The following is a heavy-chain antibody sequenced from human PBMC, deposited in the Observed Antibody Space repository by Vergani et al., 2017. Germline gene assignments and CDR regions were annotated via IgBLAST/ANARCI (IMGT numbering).Heavy chain of an antibody. CDR2: IYHSGST. CDR3: AGRIDHPAAGGYFDY. D-gene: IGHD2-2*01. CDR1: GYSISSGYY. J-gene: IGHJ4*02. V-gene: IGHV4-38-2*01. Sequence: QVQLQESGPGLVKPSETLSLTCVVSGYSISSGYYWGWIRQPPGKGLEWIGNIYHSGSTYYNPSRKSRVTISVDTSKNQFSLKLSSVTAADTAVYYCAGRIDHPAAGGYFDYWGQGTLVTVCS.